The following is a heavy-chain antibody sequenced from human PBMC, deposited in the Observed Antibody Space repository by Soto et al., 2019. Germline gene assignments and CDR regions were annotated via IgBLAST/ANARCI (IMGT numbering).Heavy chain of an antibody. V-gene: IGHV1-18*01. Sequence: SVKVSFNASRYTFTSSGITCVRPAPGQGREWMGCISAYNDNTNYAHKLQGRVTMNTDTSTSTAYMERRSLRSDDTAVYFCARDKDLVNGLFYYGMDVWGQGTTGTVSS. D-gene: IGHD2-8*01. CDR3: ARDKDLVNGLFYYGMDV. J-gene: IGHJ6*02. CDR1: RYTFTSSG. CDR2: ISAYNDNT.